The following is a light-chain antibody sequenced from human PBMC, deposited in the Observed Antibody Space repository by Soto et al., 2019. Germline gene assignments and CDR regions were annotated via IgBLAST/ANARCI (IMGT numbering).Light chain of an antibody. CDR1: SRDVGGYNY. J-gene: IGLJ1*01. CDR2: DVR. V-gene: IGLV2-14*01. Sequence: QSVLTQPASVSGSPGQSITISCTGTSRDVGGYNYVSWYQQHPGKAPKLMIYDVRNRPSGVSNRFSGSKSVNTASLTISGLQVEDEADYYCSSYTTISTYVFGTGTKLTVL. CDR3: SSYTTISTYV.